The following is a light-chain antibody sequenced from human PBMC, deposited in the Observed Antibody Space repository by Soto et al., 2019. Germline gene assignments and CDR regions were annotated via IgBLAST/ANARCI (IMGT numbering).Light chain of an antibody. J-gene: IGKJ1*01. Sequence: EIVMTQSPANLSVSPGERATLSCRASQSVSSNLAWYQQKPGQAPRLLIYGASTRATGIPARFSGSGSGTEFTLTISSLQSEDFAVYYCQQYNNWPFTFGQGTKVEIK. CDR2: GAS. CDR3: QQYNNWPFT. V-gene: IGKV3-15*01. CDR1: QSVSSN.